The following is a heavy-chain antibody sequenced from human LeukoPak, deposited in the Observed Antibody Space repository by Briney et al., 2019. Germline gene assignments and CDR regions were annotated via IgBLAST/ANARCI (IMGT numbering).Heavy chain of an antibody. V-gene: IGHV3-20*04. J-gene: IGHJ4*02. Sequence: PGGSLRLSCAASGFTFDDYGMSWVRQAPGKGLEWVSGINWNGGSTGYADSVKGRFTISRDNAKNSLYLQMNSLRAEGTALYYCAREGTYCSSTSCSSYFDYWGQGTLVTVSS. D-gene: IGHD2-2*01. CDR3: AREGTYCSSTSCSSYFDY. CDR1: GFTFDDYG. CDR2: INWNGGST.